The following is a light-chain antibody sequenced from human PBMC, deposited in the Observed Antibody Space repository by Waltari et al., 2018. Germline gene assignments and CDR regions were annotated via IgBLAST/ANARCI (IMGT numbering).Light chain of an antibody. CDR1: NFNVGSNV. CDR2: GNK. CDR3: ATWDGSLNAVV. Sequence: QSVLTQPPSASGTPGQRVTISCSGSNFNVGSNVVNWYQQLPGTAPKLLIYGNKQRPSGVPDRLSGSKSGTSAYLAIGGLQSDDEADYHCATWDGSLNAVVFGGGTKLTVL. J-gene: IGLJ2*01. V-gene: IGLV1-44*01.